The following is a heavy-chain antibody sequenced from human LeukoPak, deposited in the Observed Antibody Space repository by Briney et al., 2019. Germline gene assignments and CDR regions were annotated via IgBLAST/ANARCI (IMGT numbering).Heavy chain of an antibody. D-gene: IGHD6-13*01. CDR2: ISSSGNTI. CDR1: GFTFSSYD. J-gene: IGHJ4*02. Sequence: PGGSLRLSCAASGFTFSSYDMNWVRQAPGKGLEWVSYISSSGNTIYYTDSVKGRFTISRDNAQNSLYLQMNSLGAEDTAVYYCARYSSSWHYYFDYWGQGTLVTVSS. V-gene: IGHV3-48*03. CDR3: ARYSSSWHYYFDY.